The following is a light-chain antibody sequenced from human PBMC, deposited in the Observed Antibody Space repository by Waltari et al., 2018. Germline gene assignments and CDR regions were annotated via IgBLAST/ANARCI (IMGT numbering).Light chain of an antibody. CDR1: QSGGSSS. V-gene: IGKV3-20*01. Sequence: EIALTQSPGTASLSPGESFTLPCRAGQSGGSSSLARYQWKPGQAPRLVIYRASRRATGIPDRFSGSGSGTDFSLTISRLEPEDFAVYYCQQHGTLPATFGQGTKVEIK. CDR3: QQHGTLPAT. J-gene: IGKJ1*01. CDR2: RAS.